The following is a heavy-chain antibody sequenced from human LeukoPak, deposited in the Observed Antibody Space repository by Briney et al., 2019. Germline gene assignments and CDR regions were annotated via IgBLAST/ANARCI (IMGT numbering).Heavy chain of an antibody. Sequence: GGSLRLSCAASGFTFSSYSMNWVRQAPGKGLEWVSSISSSSSYIYYADSVKGRFTISRDNAKNSLYLQMNSLRAEDTAVYYCASIRYSGGWHMVRGYWYFDYWGQGTLVTVSS. V-gene: IGHV3-21*01. CDR2: ISSSSSYI. CDR3: ASIRYSGGWHMVRGYWYFDY. J-gene: IGHJ4*02. CDR1: GFTFSSYS. D-gene: IGHD6-19*01.